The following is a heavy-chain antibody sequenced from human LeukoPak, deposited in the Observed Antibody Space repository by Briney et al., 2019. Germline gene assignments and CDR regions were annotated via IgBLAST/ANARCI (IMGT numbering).Heavy chain of an antibody. CDR3: ARGMRGYANFDY. CDR1: GFTFSSYS. J-gene: IGHJ4*02. D-gene: IGHD3-3*01. Sequence: GGSLRLSCTASGFTFSSYSMTWVRQAPGKGLEWISYITSGSSSIFYADSVKGRFTISRDKAKNSLYLQMNSLRDEDTAVYYCARGMRGYANFDYWGQGTLVTVSS. CDR2: ITSGSSSI. V-gene: IGHV3-48*02.